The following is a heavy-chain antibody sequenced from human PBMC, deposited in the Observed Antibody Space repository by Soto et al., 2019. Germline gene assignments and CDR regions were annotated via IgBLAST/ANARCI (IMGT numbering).Heavy chain of an antibody. CDR2: IIPIFGTA. J-gene: IGHJ4*02. CDR3: ASPYYYDSSGYLGRAGFDY. V-gene: IGHV1-69*13. D-gene: IGHD3-22*01. CDR1: GGTFSSYA. Sequence: RASVKVSCKASGGTFSSYAISWVRQAPGQGLEWMGGIIPIFGTANYAQKFQGRVTITADESTSTAYMELSSLRSEDTAVYYCASPYYYDSSGYLGRAGFDYWGQGTLVTVSS.